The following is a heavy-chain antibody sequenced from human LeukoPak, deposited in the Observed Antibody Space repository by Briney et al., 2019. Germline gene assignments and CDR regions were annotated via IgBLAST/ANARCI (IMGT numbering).Heavy chain of an antibody. CDR2: INHSGST. CDR3: ARPLGQGNEYGMDV. D-gene: IGHD1-1*01. J-gene: IGHJ6*02. Sequence: SETLSLTCAVYGGSFSGYYWSWIRQSPGKGLGWIGEINHSGSTNYNPSLKSRVTISVDTSKNQFSLKLTSVTAADTAVYYCARPLGQGNEYGMDVWGQGTTVTVSS. V-gene: IGHV4-34*01. CDR1: GGSFSGYY.